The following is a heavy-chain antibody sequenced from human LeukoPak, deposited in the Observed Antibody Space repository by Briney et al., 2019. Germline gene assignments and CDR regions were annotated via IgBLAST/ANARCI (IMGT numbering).Heavy chain of an antibody. J-gene: IGHJ6*02. CDR1: GFTFSSYA. Sequence: PGGSLRLSCAASGFTFSSYATHWVRQAPGKGLEWVAVISYDGSNKYYADSVKGRFTTSRDNSKNTLYLQMNSLRAEDTAVYYCARGSRSSGYYYLSMDVWGQGTTVTVSS. V-gene: IGHV3-30-3*01. CDR3: ARGSRSSGYYYLSMDV. D-gene: IGHD3-22*01. CDR2: ISYDGSNK.